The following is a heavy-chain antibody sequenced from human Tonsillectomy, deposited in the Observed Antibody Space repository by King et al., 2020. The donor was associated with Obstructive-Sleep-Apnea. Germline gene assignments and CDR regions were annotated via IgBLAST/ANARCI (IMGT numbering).Heavy chain of an antibody. D-gene: IGHD2-21*01. CDR1: GFTFSSYS. V-gene: IGHV3-21*01. J-gene: IGHJ5*02. CDR3: AGLRGGEFPFDP. CDR2: MSNSSSYI. Sequence: VQLVESGGGLVKPGGSLRLSCAASGFTFSSYSMNWVRQAPGKVLEWVSSMSNSSSYIYYADSVKGRFTISRQNAKTSLYLQMNSLRAEDTAVYYCAGLRGGEFPFDPWGQGTLVTVSS.